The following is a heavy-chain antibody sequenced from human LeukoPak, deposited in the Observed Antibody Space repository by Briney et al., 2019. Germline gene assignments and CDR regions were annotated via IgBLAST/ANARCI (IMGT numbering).Heavy chain of an antibody. Sequence: GESLKISCKGSGYSFTSYWIGWVRQMPGKGLEWMGIIYPGDSDTRYSPSFQGQVTISVDKSINTAYLQWSSLRASDTAIYYCARDGAYSAYDFPYWGQGTLVTVS. CDR2: IYPGDSDT. CDR1: GYSFTSYW. D-gene: IGHD5-12*01. J-gene: IGHJ4*02. V-gene: IGHV5-51*01. CDR3: ARDGAYSAYDFPY.